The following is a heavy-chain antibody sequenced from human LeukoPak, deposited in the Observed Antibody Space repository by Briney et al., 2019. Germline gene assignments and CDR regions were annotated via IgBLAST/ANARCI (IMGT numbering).Heavy chain of an antibody. CDR1: GITFSSYS. CDR2: ISSSGSTK. J-gene: IGHJ4*02. CDR3: ARGGLSIMGY. V-gene: IGHV3-48*01. Sequence: GGSLRLSCGASGITFSSYSMNWVRQAPGKGLEWVSYISSSGSTKYYADSVKGRFTISRDNARNSLYPQMNSLRAEDTAVYFCARGGLSIMGYWGQGTLVTVSS. D-gene: IGHD2/OR15-2a*01.